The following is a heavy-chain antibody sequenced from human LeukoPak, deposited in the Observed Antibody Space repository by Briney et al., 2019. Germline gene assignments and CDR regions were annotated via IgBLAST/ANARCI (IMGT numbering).Heavy chain of an antibody. J-gene: IGHJ4*02. CDR3: ARDGYYDTPFDY. D-gene: IGHD3-22*01. Sequence: GGSLRLSCAASGFTFSSYEMNWVRQAPGKGLEWVSYISSSGSTIYYADSVKGRFTISRDNAKNSLYLQVNSLRAEDTAVYYCARDGYYDTPFDYWGQGTLVTVSS. CDR2: ISSSGSTI. V-gene: IGHV3-48*03. CDR1: GFTFSSYE.